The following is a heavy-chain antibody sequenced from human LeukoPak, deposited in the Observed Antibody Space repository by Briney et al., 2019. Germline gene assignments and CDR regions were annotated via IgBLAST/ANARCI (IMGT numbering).Heavy chain of an antibody. D-gene: IGHD3-10*01. V-gene: IGHV1-2*02. CDR3: ARDLDYYGSGSFFNI. CDR1: GYTFTAYS. Sequence: ASVKVSCKASGYTFTAYSMHWVRQAPGQGLEWMGWINPNSGGTNYAQKFQGRVTMTRDTSITTVYMELSRLRSDDTAVYYYARDLDYYGSGSFFNIWGQGTMVTVSS. J-gene: IGHJ3*02. CDR2: INPNSGGT.